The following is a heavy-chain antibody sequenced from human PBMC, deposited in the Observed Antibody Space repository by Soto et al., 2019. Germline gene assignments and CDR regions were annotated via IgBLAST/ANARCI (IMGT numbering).Heavy chain of an antibody. CDR1: GFTFSTYW. V-gene: IGHV3-74*01. CDR2: VNMDGRTT. Sequence: EVQLVESGGGLVQPGGSLRLSCEASGFTFSTYWLHWVRQAPGKGLVWVSRVNMDGRTTTYADSVKGRFTISRDNAKNTVYLQMNSLRDEDTAVYYCARGPKGQWLVDYWGQGTLVTVSS. D-gene: IGHD6-19*01. J-gene: IGHJ4*02. CDR3: ARGPKGQWLVDY.